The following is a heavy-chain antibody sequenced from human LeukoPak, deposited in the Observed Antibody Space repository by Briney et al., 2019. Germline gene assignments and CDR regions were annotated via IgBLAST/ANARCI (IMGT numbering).Heavy chain of an antibody. J-gene: IGHJ5*02. Sequence: GGSLRLSCAASGFTFSSSAMSWVRQAPGKGLEWVSNISGSGSGGSTYYADSVKGRFTISRDNAKNTLYLQMNSLRAEDTAVYYCARDRRDDYVWGSYRSGEYNWFDPWGQGTLVTVSS. CDR3: ARDRRDDYVWGSYRSGEYNWFDP. CDR2: ISGSGSGGST. V-gene: IGHV3-23*01. D-gene: IGHD3-16*02. CDR1: GFTFSSSA.